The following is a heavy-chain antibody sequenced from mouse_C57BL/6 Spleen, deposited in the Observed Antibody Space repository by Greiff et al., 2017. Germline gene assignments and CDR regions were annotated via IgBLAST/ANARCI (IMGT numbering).Heavy chain of an antibody. CDR3: ARRTTLGFDY. D-gene: IGHD3-1*01. CDR2: IDPSDSYT. Sequence: QVQLQQPGAELVKPGASVKLSCKASGYTFTSYWMQWVKQRPGQGLEWIGEIDPSDSYTNYNQKFKGKATLTVDTSSSTAYMQLSGLTSEDSAVYYCARRTTLGFDYWGQGTTLTVSS. J-gene: IGHJ2*01. CDR1: GYTFTSYW. V-gene: IGHV1-50*01.